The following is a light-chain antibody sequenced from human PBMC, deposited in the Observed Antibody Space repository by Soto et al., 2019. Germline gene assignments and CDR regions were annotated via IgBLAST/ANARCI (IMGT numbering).Light chain of an antibody. V-gene: IGKV3-11*01. Sequence: VLTQSLATLSLSPGERATLSCRASEKVRTFVDSYQQQPGQAARLLIYGASNRAPDIPARFSGSGSGTDFTLTISTLEPEDFAVYYCQQHSHWPPWTFGQGTKVDIK. CDR3: QQHSHWPPWT. CDR2: GAS. J-gene: IGKJ1*01. CDR1: EKVRTF.